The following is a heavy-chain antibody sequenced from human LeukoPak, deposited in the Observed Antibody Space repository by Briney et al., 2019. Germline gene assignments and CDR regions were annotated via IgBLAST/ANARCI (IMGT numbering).Heavy chain of an antibody. Sequence: SETLSLTCTVSGGSISSSSYYWGWIRQPPGKGLEWIGNIYYSGTTYYNPSLKSRVTISVDTSKTQFSLKLSSVTAADTAVYYCARFLSASSGSYFDYWGQGTLVTVTS. CDR1: GGSISSSSYY. D-gene: IGHD6-19*01. J-gene: IGHJ4*02. CDR3: ARFLSASSGSYFDY. CDR2: IYYSGTT. V-gene: IGHV4-39*01.